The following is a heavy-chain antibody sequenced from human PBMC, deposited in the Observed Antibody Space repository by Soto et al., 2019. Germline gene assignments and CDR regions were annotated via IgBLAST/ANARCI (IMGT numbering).Heavy chain of an antibody. V-gene: IGHV1-69*13. J-gene: IGHJ6*02. CDR2: IIPIFGTA. D-gene: IGHD2-2*01. CDR1: GGTFSSYA. Sequence: GASVKLSCKASGGTFSSYAISWVRQAPRQGLEWMGGIIPIFGTANYAQKFQGRVTITADESTSTAYMELSSLRSEDTAVYYCARGYSSYIVVVPAAMAPPYYYYGMDVWGQGTTVTVSS. CDR3: ARGYSSYIVVVPAAMAPPYYYYGMDV.